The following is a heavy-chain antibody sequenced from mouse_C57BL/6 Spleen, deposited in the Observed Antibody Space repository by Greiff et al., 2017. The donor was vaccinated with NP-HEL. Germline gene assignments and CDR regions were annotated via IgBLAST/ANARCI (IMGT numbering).Heavy chain of an antibody. J-gene: IGHJ3*01. V-gene: IGHV5-17*01. CDR1: GFTFSDYG. D-gene: IGHD2-1*01. CDR2: ISSGSSTI. Sequence: EVQGVESGGGLVKPGGSLKLSCAASGFTFSDYGMHWVRQAPEKGLEWVAYISSGSSTIYYADTVKGRFTISSDNAKNTLFLQMTSLRSEDSAMYYCASSYGNYVLAYWGQGTLVTVSA. CDR3: ASSYGNYVLAY.